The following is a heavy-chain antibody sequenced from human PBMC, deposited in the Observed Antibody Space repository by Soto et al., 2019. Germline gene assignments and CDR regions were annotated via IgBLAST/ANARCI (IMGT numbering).Heavy chain of an antibody. D-gene: IGHD2-2*01. CDR2: IYYSGST. CDR1: GGSISGYY. J-gene: IGHJ6*03. CDR3: ARQGPMNIVVVPAAMHYYYYYMDV. Sequence: SETLSLTCTVSGGSISGYYWSWIRQPPGKGLEWIGYIYYSGSTNYNPSLKSRVTISVDTSKNPFSLKLSSVTAADTAVYYCARQGPMNIVVVPAAMHYYYYYMDVWGKGTTVTVSS. V-gene: IGHV4-59*08.